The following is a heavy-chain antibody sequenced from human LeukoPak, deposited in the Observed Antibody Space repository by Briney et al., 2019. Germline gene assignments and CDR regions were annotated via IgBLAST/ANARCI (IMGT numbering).Heavy chain of an antibody. CDR1: GNYW. CDR2: INSDGSWT. Sequence: GGSLRLSCAASGNYWMHWVRQVPGKGLVWVSHINSDGSWTSYADSVKGRFTISKDNAKNTVYLQMNSLRAEDTAVYYCARDSNSYGSGATIDYWGQGTLVTVSS. CDR3: ARDSNSYGSGATIDY. V-gene: IGHV3-74*01. D-gene: IGHD3-10*01. J-gene: IGHJ4*02.